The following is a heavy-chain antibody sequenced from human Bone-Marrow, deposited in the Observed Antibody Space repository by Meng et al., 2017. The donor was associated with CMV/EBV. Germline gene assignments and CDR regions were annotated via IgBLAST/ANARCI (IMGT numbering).Heavy chain of an antibody. CDR2: IYSAGNT. CDR3: ARDPLPNCSSTRCDRTHYFDY. J-gene: IGHJ4*02. Sequence: GGSLRLSCAASGFNVSSDFMSWVRQAPGMGLEWLSVIYSAGNTYYADAVKGRFTISRDNARNSLYLQMNSLRAEDTAVYYCARDPLPNCSSTRCDRTHYFDYWGQGTLVTVSS. D-gene: IGHD2-2*02. V-gene: IGHV3-66*01. CDR1: GFNVSSDF.